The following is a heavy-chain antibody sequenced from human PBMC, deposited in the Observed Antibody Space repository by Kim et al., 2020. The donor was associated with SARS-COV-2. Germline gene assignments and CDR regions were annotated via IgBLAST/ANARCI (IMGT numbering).Heavy chain of an antibody. D-gene: IGHD1-26*01. Sequence: SVKGRFTISRENAKNSLYLQMNSLRAGDTAVYYCARVSSSGGYGGGAFDIWGQGTMVTVSS. J-gene: IGHJ3*02. CDR3: ARVSSSGGYGGGAFDI. V-gene: IGHV3-13*01.